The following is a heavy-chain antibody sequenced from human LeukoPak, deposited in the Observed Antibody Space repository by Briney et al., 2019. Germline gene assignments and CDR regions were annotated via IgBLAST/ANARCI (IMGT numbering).Heavy chain of an antibody. CDR2: ISGSGGST. D-gene: IGHD3-3*01. CDR3: AKESEWLGPGWPIDY. CDR1: GFTFSSYG. Sequence: PGGSLRLSCAASGFTFSSYGMSWVRQAPGKGLEWVPAISGSGGSTYYADSVKGRFTISRDNSKNTLYLQMNSLRAEDTAVYYCAKESEWLGPGWPIDYWGQGTLVTVSS. V-gene: IGHV3-23*01. J-gene: IGHJ4*02.